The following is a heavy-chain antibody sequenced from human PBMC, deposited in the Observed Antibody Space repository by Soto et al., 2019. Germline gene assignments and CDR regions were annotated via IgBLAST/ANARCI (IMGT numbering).Heavy chain of an antibody. CDR1: GYTFTSYG. J-gene: IGHJ5*02. D-gene: IGHD3-10*01. V-gene: IGHV1-18*01. Sequence: ASVKVSCKASGYTFTSYGISWVRQAPGQGLEWMGWISAYNGNTNYAQKLQGRVTMTTDTSTSTAYMELRSLRSDDTAVYYCARAHYYSSGSSNWFDPWGQGTLVTVSS. CDR2: ISAYNGNT. CDR3: ARAHYYSSGSSNWFDP.